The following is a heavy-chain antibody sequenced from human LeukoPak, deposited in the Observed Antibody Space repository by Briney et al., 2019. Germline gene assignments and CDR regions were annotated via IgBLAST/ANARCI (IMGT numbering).Heavy chain of an antibody. CDR2: IYSDNT. Sequence: GGSLRLSCTVSGFTVSSNSMSWVRQAPGKGLEWVSFIYSDNTHYSASVKGRFTISRDNSKNTLYLQMNSLRAEDTAVYYCARRAGAYSHPYDYWGQGTLVTVSS. J-gene: IGHJ4*02. D-gene: IGHD4/OR15-4a*01. CDR3: ARRAGAYSHPYDY. V-gene: IGHV3-53*01. CDR1: GFTVSSNS.